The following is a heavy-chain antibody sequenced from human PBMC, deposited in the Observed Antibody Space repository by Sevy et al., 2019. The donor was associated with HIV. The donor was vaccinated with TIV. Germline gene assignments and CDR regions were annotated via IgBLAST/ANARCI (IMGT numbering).Heavy chain of an antibody. CDR2: IYHSGTT. D-gene: IGHD3-16*01. CDR1: DGSISSSNW. Sequence: SETLSLTCAVSDGSISSSNWWSWVRRPPGKGLEWIGEIYHSGTTNYNPSLKSRVTISIDKSKKQFSLKLTSVTAADTAVYYCARLTGGVDSGFQHWGQGTLVTVSS. V-gene: IGHV4-4*02. CDR3: ARLTGGVDSGFQH. J-gene: IGHJ1*01.